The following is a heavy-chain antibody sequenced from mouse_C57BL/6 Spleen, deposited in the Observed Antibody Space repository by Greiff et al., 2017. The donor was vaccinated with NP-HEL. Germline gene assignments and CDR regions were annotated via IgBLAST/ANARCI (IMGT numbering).Heavy chain of an antibody. V-gene: IGHV5-4*03. D-gene: IGHD1-1*01. Sequence: EVHLVESGGGLVKPGGSLKLSCAASGFTFSSYAMSWVRQTPEKRLEWVATISDGGSYTYYPDNVKGRFTISRDNAKNNLYLQMSHLKSEDTAMYYCARRPLRYWYFDVWGTGTTVTVSS. CDR1: GFTFSSYA. J-gene: IGHJ1*03. CDR2: ISDGGSYT. CDR3: ARRPLRYWYFDV.